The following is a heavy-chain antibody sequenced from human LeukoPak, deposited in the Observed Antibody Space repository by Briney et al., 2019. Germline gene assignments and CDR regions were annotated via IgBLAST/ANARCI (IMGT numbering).Heavy chain of an antibody. Sequence: PGGSLRLSCAASGFTFSDAWMSWVRHAPGKGLEWVSLIRTSGNTHYADSVEGRFTISRDNSKNTLYLQMDSLRAEDTAVYHCAKDLDSTGYYSYNYWGRGTLVTVSS. J-gene: IGHJ4*02. CDR3: AKDLDSTGYYSYNY. CDR1: GFTFSDAW. V-gene: IGHV3-23*01. CDR2: IRTSGNT. D-gene: IGHD3-22*01.